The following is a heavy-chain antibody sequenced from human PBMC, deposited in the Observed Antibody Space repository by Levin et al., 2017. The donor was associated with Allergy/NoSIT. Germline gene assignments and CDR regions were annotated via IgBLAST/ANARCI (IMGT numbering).Heavy chain of an antibody. V-gene: IGHV1-2*02. CDR1: GYTFTGYY. Sequence: GESLKISCKASGYTFTGYYVHWVRQAPGQGLEWLGWINPNSGGTNFAQKFQGRVTMTRDTSISTAYMELSRLRSDDTAVYYCARDRRGMDVWGQGTTVTVSS. CDR2: INPNSGGT. J-gene: IGHJ6*02. CDR3: ARDRRGMDV.